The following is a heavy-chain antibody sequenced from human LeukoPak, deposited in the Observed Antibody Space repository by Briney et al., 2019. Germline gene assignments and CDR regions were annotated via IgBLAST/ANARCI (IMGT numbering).Heavy chain of an antibody. CDR2: IYYSGST. CDR3: ARKENVYYYFDY. J-gene: IGHJ4*02. Sequence: SETLSLTCTVSGGSISSYYWSWIRQPPGKGLEWIGYIYYSGSTNYNPSLKSRVTISVDTSKNQFSLKLSSVTAADTAVYYCARKENVYYYFDYWGQGTLVTVSS. V-gene: IGHV4-59*01. D-gene: IGHD3-10*01. CDR1: GGSISSYY.